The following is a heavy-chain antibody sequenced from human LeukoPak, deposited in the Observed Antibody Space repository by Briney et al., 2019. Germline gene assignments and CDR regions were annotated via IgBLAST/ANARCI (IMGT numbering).Heavy chain of an antibody. CDR1: GFTFSSYA. Sequence: GGSLRLSCAASGFTFSSYAMSWVRQAPGKGLEWVSVIYSGGSIFYADSVKGRFTIARDNSQNTLYLQMDSLRAEDTAVYFCARGSPFDYWGQGTLVTVSS. CDR2: IYSGGSI. CDR3: ARGSPFDY. V-gene: IGHV3-66*01. J-gene: IGHJ4*02.